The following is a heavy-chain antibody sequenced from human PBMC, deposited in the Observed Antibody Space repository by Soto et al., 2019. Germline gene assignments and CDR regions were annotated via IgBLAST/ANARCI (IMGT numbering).Heavy chain of an antibody. CDR1: GFTFSSYA. V-gene: IGHV3-23*01. J-gene: IGHJ4*02. CDR2: ISGGGNDR. D-gene: IGHD6-13*01. Sequence: EVQLLESGGGLVQPGGSLTLSCAASGFTFSSYAMSWVRQAPGKGLEWVSAISGGGNDRFYADSVRGRFTISRDNSRNTLYLHMNSLRAEVTAVHYCARSLFIASTDTEPFDSWGQGTLVTVSS. CDR3: ARSLFIASTDTEPFDS.